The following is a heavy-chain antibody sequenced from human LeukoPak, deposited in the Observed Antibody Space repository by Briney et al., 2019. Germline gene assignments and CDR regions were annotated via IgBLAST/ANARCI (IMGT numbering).Heavy chain of an antibody. Sequence: ASVKVSCKASGYTFTGYYMHSVRQAPGQGLEWMGRINPNSGGTNNAQKFQGRVTMTRDTAISTAYMELSRLRSDDTAVYYGAGAHQYSSSFYPLLNFDYWGQGTLVTVSS. V-gene: IGHV1-2*06. J-gene: IGHJ4*02. D-gene: IGHD6-6*01. CDR3: AGAHQYSSSFYPLLNFDY. CDR2: INPNSGGT. CDR1: GYTFTGYY.